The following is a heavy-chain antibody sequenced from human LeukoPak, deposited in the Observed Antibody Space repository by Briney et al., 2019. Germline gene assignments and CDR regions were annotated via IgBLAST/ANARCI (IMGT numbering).Heavy chain of an antibody. D-gene: IGHD6-6*01. J-gene: IGHJ6*03. V-gene: IGHV1-8*01. CDR3: ARRALIAARYYYYMDV. CDR2: MNPNSGNT. CDR1: GYTFTSYD. Sequence: ASVKVSCKASGYTFTSYDINWVQQATGQGLEWMGWMNPNSGNTGYAQKFQGRVTMTRNTSISTAYMELSSLRSEDTAVYYCARRALIAARYYYYMDVWGKGTTVTVSS.